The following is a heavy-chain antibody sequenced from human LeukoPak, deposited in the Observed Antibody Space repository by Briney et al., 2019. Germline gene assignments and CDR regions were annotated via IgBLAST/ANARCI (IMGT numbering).Heavy chain of an antibody. CDR2: IYPGDSDT. CDR1: GYRFTSYW. Sequence: GESLTISCQASGYRFTSYWIGWVRQMPGKGLELMGIIYPGDSDTNYSPSFQDRVTVSAGKSVTTAYLQWGSLRASDTAIYYCVRQEDFGASGTYDFWGRGTLVTVSS. V-gene: IGHV5-51*01. D-gene: IGHD2-2*01. J-gene: IGHJ4*02. CDR3: VRQEDFGASGTYDF.